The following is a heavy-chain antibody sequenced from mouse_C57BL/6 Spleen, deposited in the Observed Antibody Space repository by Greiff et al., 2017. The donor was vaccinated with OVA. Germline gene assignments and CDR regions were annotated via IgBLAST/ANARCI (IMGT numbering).Heavy chain of an antibody. Sequence: EVKLMESGGGLVQPGGSLSLSCAASGFTFTDYYMSWVRQPPGKALEWLGFIRNKANGYTTEYSASVKGRFTISRDNSQSILYLQMNALRAEDSATYYCARSVAYYSNYHYAMDYWGQGTSVTVSS. CDR2: IRNKANGYTT. V-gene: IGHV7-3*01. CDR3: ARSVAYYSNYHYAMDY. CDR1: GFTFTDYY. D-gene: IGHD2-5*01. J-gene: IGHJ4*01.